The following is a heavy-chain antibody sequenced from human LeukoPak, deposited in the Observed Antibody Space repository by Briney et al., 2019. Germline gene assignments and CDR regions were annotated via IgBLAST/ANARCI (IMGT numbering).Heavy chain of an antibody. CDR3: ARKGSLSYGRVDYYGMDV. J-gene: IGHJ6*02. Sequence: SETLSLTCIVSGGSISSSSYYWTWVRQPPGKGLEWIGSMYFSGSTYYNAALKIRLTISVDTSKNQFSLELSSVTAADTAVYYCARKGSLSYGRVDYYGMDVWGQGTTVTVSS. CDR1: GGSISSSSYY. D-gene: IGHD1-26*01. CDR2: MYFSGST. V-gene: IGHV4-39*07.